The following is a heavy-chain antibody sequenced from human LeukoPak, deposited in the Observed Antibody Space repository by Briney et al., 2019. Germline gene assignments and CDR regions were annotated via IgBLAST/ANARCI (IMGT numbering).Heavy chain of an antibody. Sequence: ASVKVSCKASGGTSNSHAISWVRRAPGQGLEWMGRIIPNLGTTNRAQNFQDRVTLTADKSTNTAYMELTSLTSDDTAVYYCATTNDGGGYQWGDFFDFWGQGTLVTVSS. CDR2: IIPNLGTT. CDR1: GGTSNSHA. D-gene: IGHD3-22*01. J-gene: IGHJ4*02. CDR3: ATTNDGGGYQWGDFFDF. V-gene: IGHV1-69*04.